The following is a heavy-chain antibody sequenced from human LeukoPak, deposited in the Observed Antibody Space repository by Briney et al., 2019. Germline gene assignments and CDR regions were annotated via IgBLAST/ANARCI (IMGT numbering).Heavy chain of an antibody. J-gene: IGHJ6*03. CDR3: LAGYYYYYMDV. V-gene: IGHV3-74*01. Sequence: GACLRLSCAASGFAFSNYWLHSVRQAPGKGLEWVARINTHGSSTNYADSVKGRFTISRDNAKNTLYLQMTSLSAEDTAVYYALAGYYYYYMDVWGKGTTVTVSS. D-gene: IGHD3-16*01. CDR1: GFAFSNYW. CDR2: INTHGSST.